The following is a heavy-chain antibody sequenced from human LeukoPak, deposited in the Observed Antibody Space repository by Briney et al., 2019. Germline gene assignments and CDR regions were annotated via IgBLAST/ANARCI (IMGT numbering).Heavy chain of an antibody. V-gene: IGHV4-30-4*08. CDR3: ARSRGDSPRIYYYVDV. CDR2: VYYTGRA. J-gene: IGHJ6*03. D-gene: IGHD3-16*01. Sequence: SETLSLTCTVAGDSMSRGDFLWTWIRQSPGKGLEWIGSVYYTGRANNSPSLTSRISMSVDMSKNQFSLRLVSLTAADTAVYYCARSRGDSPRIYYYVDVWAKGTPVTVSS. CDR1: GDSMSRGDFL.